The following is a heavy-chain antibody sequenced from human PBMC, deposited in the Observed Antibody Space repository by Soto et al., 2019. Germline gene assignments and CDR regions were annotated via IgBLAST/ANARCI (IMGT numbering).Heavy chain of an antibody. CDR1: GFSFASFA. CDR3: AKWTYLDF. J-gene: IGHJ4*02. D-gene: IGHD5-12*01. V-gene: IGHV3-23*01. CDR2: IVGSDAKT. Sequence: GSLRVYCTTSGFSFASFALTWVRQAPGQGLEWVATIVGSDAKTHYADSVKGRFSISRDTSRNTVYLQMNNLRADDTAIYYCAKWTYLDFWGQGTRVTVSS.